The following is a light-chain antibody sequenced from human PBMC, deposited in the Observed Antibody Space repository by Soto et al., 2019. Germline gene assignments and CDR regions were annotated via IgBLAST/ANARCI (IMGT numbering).Light chain of an antibody. J-gene: IGKJ2*01. CDR2: DAS. CDR3: QQSYSSPYT. Sequence: DIQMTQSPTSLSASVGDRVTITCRASQTINKNLNWYRHKLGKAPELLIYDASDSQAGVPSRFSGSCSGTDFTLIITGLQPEDFATYYCQQSYSSPYTFGQGTKLDIK. CDR1: QTINKN. V-gene: IGKV1-39*01.